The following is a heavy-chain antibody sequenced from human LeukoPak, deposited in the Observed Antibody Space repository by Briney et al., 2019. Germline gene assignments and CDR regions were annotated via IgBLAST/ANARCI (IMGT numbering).Heavy chain of an antibody. Sequence: SETLSLTCAVYGGSFSGYYWSWIRQPPGKGLEWIGEINHSGSTNYNPSLKSRVTISVDTSKNQFSLKLSSVTAADTAVYYCARGSALNENYYDSSGYYLWGQGTLVTVSS. J-gene: IGHJ5*02. CDR3: ARGSALNENYYDSSGYYL. CDR1: GGSFSGYY. V-gene: IGHV4-34*01. CDR2: INHSGST. D-gene: IGHD3-22*01.